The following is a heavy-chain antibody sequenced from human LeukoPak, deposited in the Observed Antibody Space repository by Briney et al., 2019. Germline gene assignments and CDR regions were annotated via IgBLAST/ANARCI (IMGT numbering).Heavy chain of an antibody. CDR1: GFTFSSYW. V-gene: IGHV3-7*01. Sequence: GGSLRLSCAASGFTFSSYWMSWVRQAPGKGLEWVANIKQDGSEKYYADSVKGRFTISRDNSKNTLYLQMNSLRAEDTAVYYCAKDSTGYSSGWSPGDYWGQGTMATVSS. J-gene: IGHJ3*01. CDR3: AKDSTGYSSGWSPGDY. D-gene: IGHD6-19*01. CDR2: IKQDGSEK.